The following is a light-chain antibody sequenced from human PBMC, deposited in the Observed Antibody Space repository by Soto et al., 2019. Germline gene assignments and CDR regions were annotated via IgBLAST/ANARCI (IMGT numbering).Light chain of an antibody. CDR1: QDISDY. CDR3: QQYYSSYS. CDR2: GAS. J-gene: IGKJ2*03. V-gene: IGKV1-8*01. Sequence: AIRMTQSPSSLSASPGDTVIITFRASQDISDYVAWYQHKPGRAPKLLIYGASTLQSGVPPRFSGSGSETEFMLTISRLQSEDFATYYCQQYYSSYSFGQGTKVDIK.